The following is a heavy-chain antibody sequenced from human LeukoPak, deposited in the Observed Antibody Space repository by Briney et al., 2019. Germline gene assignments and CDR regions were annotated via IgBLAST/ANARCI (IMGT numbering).Heavy chain of an antibody. J-gene: IGHJ4*02. V-gene: IGHV4-59*01. CDR3: ASVHSGWFIDY. CDR2: IYYSGST. CDR1: GGSISSYF. D-gene: IGHD6-19*01. Sequence: PSETLSLTCTVSGGSISSYFWSWIRQPPGKGLEWIGYIYYSGSTNYNPSLKSRVTISVDTSKNQFSLKLSSVTAADTAVYYCASVHSGWFIDYWGQGTLVTVSS.